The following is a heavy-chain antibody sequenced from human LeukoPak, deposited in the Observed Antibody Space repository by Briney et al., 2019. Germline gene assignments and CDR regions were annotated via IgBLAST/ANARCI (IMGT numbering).Heavy chain of an antibody. J-gene: IGHJ4*02. Sequence: SETLSLTCAVYGGSFSGYYWSWVRQPPGKGPEWIGEINHSGSTNYNPSLKSRVTISVDTSKNQFSLKLSSVTAADTAVYYCARGLTYYYGSGSYYPDWGQGTLVTVSS. CDR3: ARGLTYYYGSGSYYPD. CDR1: GGSFSGYY. V-gene: IGHV4-34*01. D-gene: IGHD3-10*01. CDR2: INHSGST.